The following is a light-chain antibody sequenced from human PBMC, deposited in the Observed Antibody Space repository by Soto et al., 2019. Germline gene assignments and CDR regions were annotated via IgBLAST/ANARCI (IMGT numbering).Light chain of an antibody. J-gene: IGKJ1*01. CDR2: KAS. V-gene: IGKV1-5*03. Sequence: DIQMTQSPSTLSAFVGDRVTITCRASQSINSWLAWYQQKPGKAPKLLIYKASSLESGVPSRFSGSGSGTEFTLTTSSLQPNDFATYYCQQYHNYSPWTFGQGTTVEMK. CDR3: QQYHNYSPWT. CDR1: QSINSW.